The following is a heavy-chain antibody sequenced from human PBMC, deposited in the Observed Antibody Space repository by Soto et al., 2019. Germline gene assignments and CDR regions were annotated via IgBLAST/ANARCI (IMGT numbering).Heavy chain of an antibody. CDR3: ARQQYTVVTAFDV. Sequence: QVQLQVSGPGLVKTSDTLSLTCTVSGGSITPYYWSWIRQPPGEGLEWIGYVSYSGKTGYNPSLKSRVSMSIDTSKNEFSLKLTSLTAADAATYYCARQQYTVVTAFDVWGQGTTVAVSS. CDR1: GGSITPYY. CDR2: VSYSGKT. J-gene: IGHJ3*01. D-gene: IGHD2-15*01. V-gene: IGHV4-59*07.